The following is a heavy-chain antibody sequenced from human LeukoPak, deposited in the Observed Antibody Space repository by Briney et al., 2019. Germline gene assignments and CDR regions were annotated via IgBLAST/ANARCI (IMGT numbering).Heavy chain of an antibody. CDR1: GFTFSSHA. CDR2: ISSNGGST. Sequence: GGSLRLSCAASGFTFSSHAMHWVRQAPGKGLEYVSDISSNGGSTYYANSVKGRFTISRDNSKNTLYLQMGSLRAEDMAVYYCAKGYYYDSSGYGDLFDYWGQGTLVTVSS. D-gene: IGHD3-22*01. V-gene: IGHV3-64*01. CDR3: AKGYYYDSSGYGDLFDY. J-gene: IGHJ4*02.